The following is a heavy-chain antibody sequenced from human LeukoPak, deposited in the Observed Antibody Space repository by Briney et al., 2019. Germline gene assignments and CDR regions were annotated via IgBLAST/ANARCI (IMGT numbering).Heavy chain of an antibody. CDR1: GYTFTGQY. CDR2: MNPNSGNT. Sequence: ASVKVSCKASGYTFTGQYMHWVRQAPGQGLEWMGWMNPNSGNTGYAQKFQGRVTMTRNTSISTAYMELSSLRSEDTAVYYCARGVPAATPYNWFDPWGQGTLVTVSS. CDR3: ARGVPAATPYNWFDP. V-gene: IGHV1-8*02. J-gene: IGHJ5*02. D-gene: IGHD2-2*01.